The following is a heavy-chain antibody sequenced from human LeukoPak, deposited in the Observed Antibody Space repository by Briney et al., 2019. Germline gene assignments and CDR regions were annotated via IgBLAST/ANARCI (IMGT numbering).Heavy chain of an antibody. CDR1: GGSISSYY. CDR3: ARGPGYCSSTSCFYYGMDV. CDR2: IYYSGST. V-gene: IGHV4-59*01. J-gene: IGHJ6*02. D-gene: IGHD2-2*01. Sequence: SETLSLTCTVSGGSISSYYWSWTRQPPGKGLEWIGYIYYSGSTNYNPSLKSRVTISVDTSKNQFSLKPSSVTAADTAVYYCARGPGYCSSTSCFYYGMDVWGQGTTVTVSS.